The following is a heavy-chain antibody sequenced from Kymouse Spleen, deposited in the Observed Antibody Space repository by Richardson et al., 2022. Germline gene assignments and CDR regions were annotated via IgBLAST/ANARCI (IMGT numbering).Heavy chain of an antibody. V-gene: IGHV4-39*01. CDR3: ARRGIAVAGTCWFDP. Sequence: QLQLQESGPGLVKPSETLSLTCTVSGGSISSSSYYWGWIRQPPGKGLEWIGSIYYSGSTYYNPSLKSRVTISVDTSKNQFSLKLSSVTAADTAVYYCARRGIAVAGTCWFDPWGQGTLVTVSS. CDR2: IYYSGST. CDR1: GGSISSSSYY. D-gene: IGHD6-19*01. J-gene: IGHJ5*02.